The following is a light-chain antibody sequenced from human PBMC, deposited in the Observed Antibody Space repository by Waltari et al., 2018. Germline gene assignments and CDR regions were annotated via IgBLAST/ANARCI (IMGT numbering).Light chain of an antibody. V-gene: IGLV2-11*01. Sequence: QSALTQPRSVSGSPGQSVTISCTGISSGVDDYKFVSWYQQHPGKAPKLMIHDVTKRPAGVPDRFSDSKSGNTASLTISGLQAEDEADYYCCSYVGSHTNWVFGGGTKVTVL. CDR2: DVT. CDR1: SSGVDDYKF. CDR3: CSYVGSHTNWV. J-gene: IGLJ3*02.